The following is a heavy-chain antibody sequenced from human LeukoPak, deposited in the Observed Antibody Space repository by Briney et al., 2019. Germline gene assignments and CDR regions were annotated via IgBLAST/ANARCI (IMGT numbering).Heavy chain of an antibody. D-gene: IGHD5-18*01. J-gene: IGHJ4*02. V-gene: IGHV1-2*06. CDR3: ARGGSRGYSYVPLDY. CDR1: GYTFTGYY. Sequence: GASVKVSCKASGYTFTGYYMHWVRQPPGQGLDWMGRINPNSGGTNYAQKFQGRVTMTRDTSISTAYMELSRLRSDDTAVYYCARGGSRGYSYVPLDYWGQGTLVTVSS. CDR2: INPNSGGT.